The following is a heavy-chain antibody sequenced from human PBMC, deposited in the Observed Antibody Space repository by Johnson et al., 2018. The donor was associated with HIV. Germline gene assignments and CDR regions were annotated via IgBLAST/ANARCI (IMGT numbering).Heavy chain of an antibody. CDR1: GFTLSTYG. Sequence: QVQLVESGGGVVQPGRSLRLSCAASGFTLSTYGMHWVRQAPGKGLDWVAFIRYDGSNKYYADSVKGRFTISRDNSKNTLYLQMNSLRAEDTAVYYCARYNYGFGDAFDIWGQGTMVTVSS. CDR2: IRYDGSNK. CDR3: ARYNYGFGDAFDI. V-gene: IGHV3-30*02. D-gene: IGHD5-18*01. J-gene: IGHJ3*02.